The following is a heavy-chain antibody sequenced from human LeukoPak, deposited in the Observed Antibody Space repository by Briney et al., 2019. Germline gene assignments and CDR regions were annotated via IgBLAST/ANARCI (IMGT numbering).Heavy chain of an antibody. V-gene: IGHV1-8*01. Sequence: GASVKVSCKASGYTFTSYDINWVRQATGQGLEWMGWMNPNSGNTGYAQKFQGRVTMTRNTSISTAYMELSSLRSEDTAVYYCARSLGGDYHYYGMDVWGQGTTVTVSS. CDR2: MNPNSGNT. J-gene: IGHJ6*02. D-gene: IGHD3-16*01. CDR1: GYTFTSYD. CDR3: ARSLGGDYHYYGMDV.